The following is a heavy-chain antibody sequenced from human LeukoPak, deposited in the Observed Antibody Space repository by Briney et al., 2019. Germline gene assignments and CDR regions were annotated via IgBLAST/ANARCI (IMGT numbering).Heavy chain of an antibody. CDR3: ARGVVVAATPGWFDP. CDR1: GGSISSYY. Sequence: PSETLSLTCTVSGGSISSYYWSWIRQPPGKGLEWIGYIYYSGSTNYNPSLKSRVTISVDTSKNQFSLKLSSVTAADTAVYYCARGVVVAATPGWFDPWGQGTLVTASS. D-gene: IGHD2-15*01. J-gene: IGHJ5*02. CDR2: IYYSGST. V-gene: IGHV4-59*01.